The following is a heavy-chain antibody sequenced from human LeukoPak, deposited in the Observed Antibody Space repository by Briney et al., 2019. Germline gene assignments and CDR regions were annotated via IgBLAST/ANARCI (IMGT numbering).Heavy chain of an antibody. CDR2: IRSKAYGGTT. J-gene: IGHJ4*02. CDR3: TRVRIVVVVAATPVWDY. Sequence: PGGSLRPSCTASGFTFGDYAMSWVRQAPGKGLEWVGFIRSKAYGGTTEYAASVKGRFTISRDDSKSIAYLQMNSLKTEDTAVYYCTRVRIVVVVAATPVWDYWGQGTLVTVSS. CDR1: GFTFGDYA. V-gene: IGHV3-49*04. D-gene: IGHD2-15*01.